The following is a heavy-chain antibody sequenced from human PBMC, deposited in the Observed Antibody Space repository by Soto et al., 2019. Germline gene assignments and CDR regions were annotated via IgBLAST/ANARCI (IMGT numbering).Heavy chain of an antibody. Sequence: SETLPVTWAVYGGSFSGYYWSGSRQPPGKGREWIGEINHSGSTNYNPSLRRRVTISVDTSKNQYSLKLSSVAAADTAVYYCATRDDEYWTGSRGGMDAWGHGIPGTV. V-gene: IGHV4-34*01. D-gene: IGHD3-3*01. CDR2: INHSGST. CDR1: GGSFSGYY. CDR3: ATRDDEYWTGSRGGMDA. J-gene: IGHJ6*02.